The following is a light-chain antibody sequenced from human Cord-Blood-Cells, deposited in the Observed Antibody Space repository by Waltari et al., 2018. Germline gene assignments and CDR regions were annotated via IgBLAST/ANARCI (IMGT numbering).Light chain of an antibody. V-gene: IGKV3-15*01. CDR1: QSGSSN. J-gene: IGKJ2*01. CDR3: QQYNNWPPYT. CDR2: GAS. Sequence: EIVMTQSPATLSVSPGERATLSCRASQSGSSNLAWYQQKPGQAPRLLIYGASTRATGIPARFSGSCSGTEFTLTISSLQSEDVAVYYCQQYNNWPPYTFGQGTKLEIK.